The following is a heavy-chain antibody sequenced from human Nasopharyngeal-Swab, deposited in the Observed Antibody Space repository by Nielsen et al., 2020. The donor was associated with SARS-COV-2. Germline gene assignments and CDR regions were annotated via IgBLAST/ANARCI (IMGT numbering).Heavy chain of an antibody. D-gene: IGHD1-26*01. J-gene: IGHJ4*02. V-gene: IGHV1-3*01. CDR1: GYTFTSYA. CDR2: INAGNGNT. CDR3: ARGGVGAVGGALDY. Sequence: ASVKVSCKASGYTFTSYAMHWVRQAPGQRLEWMGWINAGNGNTKYSQKFQGRVTMTRNTSIRTAYMELSSLRSEDTAVCYCARGGVGAVGGALDYWGQGTQVTVSS.